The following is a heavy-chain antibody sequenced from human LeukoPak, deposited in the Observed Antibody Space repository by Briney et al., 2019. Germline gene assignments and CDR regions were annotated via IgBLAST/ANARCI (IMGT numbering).Heavy chain of an antibody. J-gene: IGHJ4*02. Sequence: GGSLRLSCAASGFTFSSYSMNWVRQAPGKGLEWVSSISSSSSYIYYADSVKGRFTISRDNAKNSLYLQMNSLRAEDTAVFYCARAAIHYYGSGSYRFYFDYWGQGILVTVSS. V-gene: IGHV3-21*01. CDR2: ISSSSSYI. CDR1: GFTFSSYS. CDR3: ARAAIHYYGSGSYRFYFDY. D-gene: IGHD3-10*01.